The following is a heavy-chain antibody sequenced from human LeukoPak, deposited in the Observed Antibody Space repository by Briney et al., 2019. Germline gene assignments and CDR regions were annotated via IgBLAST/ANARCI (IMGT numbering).Heavy chain of an antibody. D-gene: IGHD3-10*01. CDR2: IIPIFGTA. Sequence: SVKVSCKASGGTFSSYAISWVRQAPGQGLEWMGGIIPIFGTANYAQKFQGRVTITADESTSTAYMELSSLRSEDTAVYYCARAQDMVRGVTSVYYYYYMDVWGKGTTVIFSS. CDR1: GGTFSSYA. V-gene: IGHV1-69*13. J-gene: IGHJ6*03. CDR3: ARAQDMVRGVTSVYYYYYMDV.